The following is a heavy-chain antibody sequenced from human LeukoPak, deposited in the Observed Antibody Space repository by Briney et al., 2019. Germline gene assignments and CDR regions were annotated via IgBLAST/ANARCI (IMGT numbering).Heavy chain of an antibody. CDR1: GFTFSSYA. CDR2: NGGLGGGA. V-gene: IGHV3-23*01. Sequence: GGSLRLSCAASGFTFSSYAMTWVRQAPGKGLEWVSINGGLGGGAFYADSVKGRFTISRDNSQNTLYLQMNSLRAEDTAIYYCAILGGDWGQGTLVTVSS. J-gene: IGHJ4*02. D-gene: IGHD3-16*01. CDR3: AILGGD.